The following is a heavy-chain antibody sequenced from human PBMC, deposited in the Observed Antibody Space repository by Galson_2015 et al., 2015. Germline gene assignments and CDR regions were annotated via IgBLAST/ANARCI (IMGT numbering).Heavy chain of an antibody. Sequence: SLRLSCAASGFTFSSYAMPWVRQAPGKGLEWVAVISYDGSNKYYADSVKGRFTISRDNSKNTLYLQMNSLRAEDTAVYYCARGCDMLTGYYNTIDYWGQGTLVTVSS. V-gene: IGHV3-30-3*01. CDR1: GFTFSSYA. J-gene: IGHJ4*02. CDR2: ISYDGSNK. CDR3: ARGCDMLTGYYNTIDY. D-gene: IGHD3-9*01.